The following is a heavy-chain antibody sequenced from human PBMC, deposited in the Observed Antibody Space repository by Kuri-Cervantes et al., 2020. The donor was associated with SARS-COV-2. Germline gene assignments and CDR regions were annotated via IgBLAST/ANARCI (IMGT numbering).Heavy chain of an antibody. CDR2: IYWNDDK. CDR1: GFSLSTSGVG. J-gene: IGHJ3*02. V-gene: IGHV2-5*01. D-gene: IGHD2-15*01. Sequence: SGPTLVKPTQTLTLTCTFSGFSLSTSGVGVGWIRQPPGKALEWLALIYWNDDKRYSPSLKSRLTITKDTSKNQVVLTMTSMDPVDTATYYCAHTLGYCSGSSCYSRWGAFDIWGQGTMVTVSS. CDR3: AHTLGYCSGSSCYSRWGAFDI.